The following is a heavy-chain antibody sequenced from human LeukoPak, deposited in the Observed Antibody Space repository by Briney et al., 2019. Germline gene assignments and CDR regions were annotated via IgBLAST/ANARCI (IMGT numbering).Heavy chain of an antibody. CDR2: IYYSGST. D-gene: IGHD3-16*01. J-gene: IGHJ4*02. Sequence: PSETLSLTCTVSGGSISSYYWSWIRQPPGKGLEWIGYIYYSGSTNYNPSLKSRVTISVDTSKNQFSLKLSSVTVADTAVYYCARVSFGRIVDYWGQGTLVTVSS. CDR3: ARVSFGRIVDY. V-gene: IGHV4-59*01. CDR1: GGSISSYY.